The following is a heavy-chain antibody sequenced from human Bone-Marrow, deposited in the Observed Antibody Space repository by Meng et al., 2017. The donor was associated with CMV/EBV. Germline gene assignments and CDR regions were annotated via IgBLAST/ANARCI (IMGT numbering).Heavy chain of an antibody. CDR1: GGFISSYY. D-gene: IGHD3-3*01. Sequence: SETLSLTCTVSGGFISSYYWSWIRQPPGKGLEWIGSIYYSGSTYYNPSLKSRVTISVDTSKNQFSLKLSSVTAADTAVYYCARVSDFWSGYPDAFDIWGQGTMVTVSS. V-gene: IGHV4-39*07. CDR2: IYYSGST. CDR3: ARVSDFWSGYPDAFDI. J-gene: IGHJ3*02.